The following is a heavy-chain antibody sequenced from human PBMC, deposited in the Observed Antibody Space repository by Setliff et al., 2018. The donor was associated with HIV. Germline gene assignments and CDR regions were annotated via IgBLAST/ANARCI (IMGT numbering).Heavy chain of an antibody. J-gene: IGHJ4*02. D-gene: IGHD1-26*01. CDR2: IYHSGST. Sequence: SLTCAVSGYSIRSGYYWGWIRQPPGKGLEWIGSIYHSGSTYYNPSLKSRVTISVDTSKNQFPLKLSSVTAADTAVYYCARGRYSGSYGCWGQGTLVTVSS. CDR1: GYSIRSGYY. CDR3: ARGRYSGSYGC. V-gene: IGHV4-38-2*01.